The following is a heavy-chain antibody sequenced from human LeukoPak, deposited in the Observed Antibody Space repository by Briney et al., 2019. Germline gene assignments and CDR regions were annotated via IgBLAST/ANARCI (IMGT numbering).Heavy chain of an antibody. J-gene: IGHJ4*02. D-gene: IGHD3-10*01. Sequence: PGGSLRLSCAASGFTFSSYSMNWVRQAPGKGLEWVSYISSSSSTIYYADSVKGRFTISRDNAKNSLYLQMNSLRAEDTAVYYCARDDYYYGSGSPIDYWGQGTLVTVSS. V-gene: IGHV3-48*01. CDR2: ISSSSSTI. CDR3: ARDDYYYGSGSPIDY. CDR1: GFTFSSYS.